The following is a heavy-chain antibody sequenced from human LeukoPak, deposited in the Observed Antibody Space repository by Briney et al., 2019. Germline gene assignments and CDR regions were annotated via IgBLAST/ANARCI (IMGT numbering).Heavy chain of an antibody. V-gene: IGHV1-18*01. CDR2: ISAYNGNT. CDR3: ARVYSGYRRYYFDY. Sequence: ASVKVSCKASGYTFTSYGISWVRQGPGQGLEWMGWISAYNGNTNYAQKLQGRVTMTTDTSTSTAYMELRSLRSDDTAVYYCARVYSGYRRYYFDYWGQGTLVTVSS. D-gene: IGHD5-12*01. CDR1: GYTFTSYG. J-gene: IGHJ4*02.